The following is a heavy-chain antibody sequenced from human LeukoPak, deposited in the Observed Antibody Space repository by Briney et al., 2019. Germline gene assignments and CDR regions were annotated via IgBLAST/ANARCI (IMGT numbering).Heavy chain of an antibody. J-gene: IGHJ4*02. CDR1: GFSFSTYW. V-gene: IGHV3-7*01. CDR2: IKQDGSEM. Sequence: PGGSLRLSCAASGFSFSTYWMSWVRQAPGKGLEWVANIKQDGSEMHYVDSVRGRFTISRDNAKNSLYLQMNSLRAEDTAVYFCASGGNTYGQAYFDNWGQGTLVAVSS. CDR3: ASGGNTYGQAYFDN. D-gene: IGHD3-16*01.